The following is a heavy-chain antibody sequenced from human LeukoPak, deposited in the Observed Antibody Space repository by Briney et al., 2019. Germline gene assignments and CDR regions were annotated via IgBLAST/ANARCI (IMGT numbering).Heavy chain of an antibody. D-gene: IGHD6-6*01. CDR2: MNEDGSEI. CDR1: GFTFRGYW. Sequence: GGSLRLSCAASGFTFRGYWMTWVRQAPGTGLEWVTYMNEDGSEIYYVDPVKGRFTISRDNGKNSLYLQMNSLRADDTAVYYCARGVYAFDVWGQGTMVTVSS. J-gene: IGHJ3*01. CDR3: ARGVYAFDV. V-gene: IGHV3-7*01.